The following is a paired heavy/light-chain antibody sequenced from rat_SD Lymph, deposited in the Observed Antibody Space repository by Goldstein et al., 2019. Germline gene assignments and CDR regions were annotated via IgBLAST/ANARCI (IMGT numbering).Light chain of an antibody. CDR3: LQRSSYPYT. CDR1: SSVSY. CDR2: DTS. J-gene: IGKJ2-3*01. Sequence: EIVLTQSPTTMAASPGEKVTITCRASSSVSYMHWFQQKSGTSPKPWIYDTSKLASGVPDRFSGSGSGTSYSLTISSMEAEDAATYYCLQRSSYPYTFGAGTKLELK. V-gene: IGKV4S12*01.
Heavy chain of an antibody. CDR1: GYTFTDYY. V-gene: IGHV1-16*01. J-gene: IGHJ2*01. CDR2: INPANGNT. Sequence: EVLLQQSGAELVRPGSSVKISCKASGYTFTDYYMHWVKQRPEQGLVWIGRINPANGNTVYAEKFKSKATLTADKSSNTAYMQLSSLTSEDTATYFCTNGRRYNLFDYWGQGVMVTVSS. D-gene: IGHD1-4*01. CDR3: TNGRRYNLFDY.